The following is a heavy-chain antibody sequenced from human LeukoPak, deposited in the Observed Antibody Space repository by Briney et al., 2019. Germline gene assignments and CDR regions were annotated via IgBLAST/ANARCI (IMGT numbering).Heavy chain of an antibody. CDR3: ARDIVVATGFYYYYMDV. Sequence: GGSLRLSCAASGFTFSSYSMNWVRQAPGKGLEWVPSISSSSSYIYYADSVKGRFTISRDNAKNSLYLQMNSLRAEDTAVYYCARDIVVATGFYYYYMDVWGKGTTVTVSS. CDR1: GFTFSSYS. J-gene: IGHJ6*03. V-gene: IGHV3-21*01. CDR2: ISSSSSYI. D-gene: IGHD2-21*01.